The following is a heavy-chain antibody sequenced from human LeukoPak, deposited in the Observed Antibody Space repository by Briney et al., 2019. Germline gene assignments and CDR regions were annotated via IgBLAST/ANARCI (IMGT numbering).Heavy chain of an antibody. V-gene: IGHV3-23*01. D-gene: IGHD3-22*01. CDR1: GFTFSSYA. Sequence: GGSLRLSCAASGFTFSSYAMSWVRPAPGKGLEWVSAISGSGGSTYYADSVKGRFTISRDNSKNTLYLQMNSLRAEDTAVYYCAKGRYYDSSGSGYFDYWGQGTLVTVSS. J-gene: IGHJ4*02. CDR2: ISGSGGST. CDR3: AKGRYYDSSGSGYFDY.